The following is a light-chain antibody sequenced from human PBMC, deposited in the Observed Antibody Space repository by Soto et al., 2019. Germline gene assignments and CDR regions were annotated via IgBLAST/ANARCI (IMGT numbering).Light chain of an antibody. V-gene: IGLV2-14*03. J-gene: IGLJ2*01. CDR3: NSFISSTTPLV. Sequence: QSALTQPASVSGSTGQSITISCTGTSSDVGGYEYVSWYQQHPGKAPKLIIYDVTNRPSGVSGRFSGSKSGNTASLTISGLQAEDEADYYCNSFISSTTPLVFGGGTKLTVL. CDR2: DVT. CDR1: SSDVGGYEY.